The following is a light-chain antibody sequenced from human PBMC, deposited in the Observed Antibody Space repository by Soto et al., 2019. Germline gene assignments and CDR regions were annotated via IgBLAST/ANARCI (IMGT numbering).Light chain of an antibody. CDR3: SSYTSSSLV. J-gene: IGLJ2*01. CDR1: SSDVGGYNY. Sequence: QSALTQPASVSGSPGQSITISCTGTSSDVGGYNYVSWYQHHPGKAPKLMIYDVSNRPSGVSNRFSGSKSGNTASLTISGLQAEDAADYYCSSYTSSSLVFGGGTQLTVL. CDR2: DVS. V-gene: IGLV2-14*03.